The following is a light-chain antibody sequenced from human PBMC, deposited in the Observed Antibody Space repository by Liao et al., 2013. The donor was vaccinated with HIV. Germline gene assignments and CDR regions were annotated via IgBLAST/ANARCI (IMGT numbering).Light chain of an antibody. V-gene: IGLV3-1*01. CDR2: KDN. Sequence: SYELTQPPSVSVSPGQTASITCSGDKLGDEYASWYQQKPGQSPILVIYKDNKRPSGIPERFSGSNSGNTATLTISGTQALDEADYYCQAWDSGSVVFGGGTKLTVL. CDR1: KLGDEY. J-gene: IGLJ2*01. CDR3: QAWDSGSVV.